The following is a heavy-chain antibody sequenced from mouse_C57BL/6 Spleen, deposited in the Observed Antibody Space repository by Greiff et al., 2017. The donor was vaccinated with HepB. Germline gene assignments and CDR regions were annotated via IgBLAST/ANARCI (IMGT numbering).Heavy chain of an antibody. J-gene: IGHJ1*03. Sequence: EVKLVESGGGLVKPGGSLKLSCAASGFTFSSYAMSWVRQTPEKRLEWVATISDGGSYTYYPDNVKGRFTISRDNAKNNLYLQMSHLKSEDTAMYYCAREANWDVYWYFDVWGTGTTVTVSS. D-gene: IGHD4-1*01. CDR2: ISDGGSYT. CDR3: AREANWDVYWYFDV. CDR1: GFTFSSYA. V-gene: IGHV5-4*01.